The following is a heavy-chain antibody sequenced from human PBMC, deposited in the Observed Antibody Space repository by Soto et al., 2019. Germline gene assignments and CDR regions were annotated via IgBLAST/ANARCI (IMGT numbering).Heavy chain of an antibody. CDR1: GFTFNSYS. D-gene: IGHD1-1*01. Sequence: GGSLRLSCAASGFTFNSYSVNWVRQAPGKWLEWVASISSGSVYIDFADSVRGRFTISRDDVTNSVSLQMDSLRVEGTGIYYCARYDAFKAFDLWGQGXMVTV. V-gene: IGHV3-21*06. J-gene: IGHJ3*01. CDR2: ISSGSVYI. CDR3: ARYDAFKAFDL.